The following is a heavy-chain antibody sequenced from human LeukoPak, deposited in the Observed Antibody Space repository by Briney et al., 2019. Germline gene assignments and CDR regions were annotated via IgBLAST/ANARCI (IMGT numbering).Heavy chain of an antibody. Sequence: SETLSLTCAVYGGSFSGYYWSWIRQPPGKGLEWIGEINHSGSTNYNPSLKSRVTISVDTSKNQFSLKLSSVTAADTAVYYCARGYYYGSGSYYKGYGMDVWGQGTTVTVSS. D-gene: IGHD3-10*01. CDR2: INHSGST. CDR3: ARGYYYGSGSYYKGYGMDV. V-gene: IGHV4-34*01. CDR1: GGSFSGYY. J-gene: IGHJ6*02.